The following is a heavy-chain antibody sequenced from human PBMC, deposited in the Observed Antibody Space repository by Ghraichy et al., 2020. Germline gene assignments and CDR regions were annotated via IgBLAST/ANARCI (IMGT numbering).Heavy chain of an antibody. J-gene: IGHJ6*03. D-gene: IGHD1-14*01. Sequence: SETLSLTCTVSGVSLRNRGYSWNWLRQLPGKGLEWIGSVENSGSTYYNPSLKSRLTISVATSRNQLSLRLSSVTAADTAVYYCARVNCTTNRCDFGSYNHHMDVWGKGTTVTVSS. CDR2: VENSGST. CDR1: GVSLRNRGYS. CDR3: ARVNCTTNRCDFGSYNHHMDV. V-gene: IGHV4-31*03.